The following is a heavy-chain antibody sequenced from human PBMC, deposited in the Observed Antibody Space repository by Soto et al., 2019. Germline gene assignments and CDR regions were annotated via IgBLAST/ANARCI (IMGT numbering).Heavy chain of an antibody. Sequence: ASVKVSCKASGYTFTSYGISWVRQAPGQGLEWMGWNSAYNGNTNYAQKLQGRVTMTTDTSTSTAYMELRSLRSDDTAVYYCARDGSYCTNGVCYLDYWGQGTLVTVSS. D-gene: IGHD2-8*01. CDR1: GYTFTSYG. CDR2: NSAYNGNT. V-gene: IGHV1-18*04. CDR3: ARDGSYCTNGVCYLDY. J-gene: IGHJ4*02.